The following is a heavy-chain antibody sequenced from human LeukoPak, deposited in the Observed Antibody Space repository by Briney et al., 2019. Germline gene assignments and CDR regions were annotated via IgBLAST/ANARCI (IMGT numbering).Heavy chain of an antibody. CDR3: TRDESFDV. V-gene: IGHV3-21*01. CDR2: IATSTPYI. J-gene: IGHJ3*01. Sequence: GGSLRLSCAASGFTFSYYNMNWGRHAPGKGLEWVSSIATSTPYIHYADSVKGRFTISRDIAKNSLHLQMNSLRVDDTAVYYCTRDESFDVWGQGTIVIVSS. CDR1: GFTFSYYN.